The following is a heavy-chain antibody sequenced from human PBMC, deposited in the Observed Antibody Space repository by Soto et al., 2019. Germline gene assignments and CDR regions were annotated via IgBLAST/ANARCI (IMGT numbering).Heavy chain of an antibody. CDR2: IYYSGST. V-gene: IGHV4-59*01. CDR3: ARTKYGDYVPDY. Sequence: SETLSLTCTVSGGSISSYYWSWIRQPPGKGLEWIGYIYYSGSTNYNPSLKSRVTISVDTSKNQFSLKLSSVTAADTAVYYCARTKYGDYVPDYWGQGTLVTVSS. CDR1: GGSISSYY. D-gene: IGHD4-17*01. J-gene: IGHJ4*02.